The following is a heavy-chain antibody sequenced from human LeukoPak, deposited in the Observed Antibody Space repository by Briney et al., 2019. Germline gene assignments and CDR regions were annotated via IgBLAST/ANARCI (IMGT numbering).Heavy chain of an antibody. CDR1: GFTFSSYG. V-gene: IGHV3-30*02. CDR2: IRYDGSNK. CDR3: AKDRKAVAGPDAFDI. Sequence: GGSLRLSCAASGFTFSSYGMHWVRQAPGKGLEWVAFIRYDGSNKYYANSVKGRFTISRDNSKNTLYLQMNSLRAEDTAVYYCAKDRKAVAGPDAFDIWGQGTMVTVSS. D-gene: IGHD6-19*01. J-gene: IGHJ3*02.